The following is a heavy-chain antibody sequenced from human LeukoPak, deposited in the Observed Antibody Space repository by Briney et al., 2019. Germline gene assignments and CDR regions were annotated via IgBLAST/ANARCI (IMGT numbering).Heavy chain of an antibody. D-gene: IGHD3-16*01. CDR1: GFTFSSYW. J-gene: IGHJ6*02. Sequence: GGSLRLSCAASGFTFSSYWMNRARQAPGKGLEWVASINHNGNVNYYVDSVKGRFTISRDNAKNSLYLQMSNLRAENTAVYFCVRGGGLDVWGQGATVTVSS. CDR2: INHNGNVN. CDR3: VRGGGLDV. V-gene: IGHV3-7*03.